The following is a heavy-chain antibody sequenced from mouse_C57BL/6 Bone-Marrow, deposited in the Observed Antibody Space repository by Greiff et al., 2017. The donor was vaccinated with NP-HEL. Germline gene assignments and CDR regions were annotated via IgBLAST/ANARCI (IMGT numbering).Heavy chain of an antibody. D-gene: IGHD1-1*01. V-gene: IGHV1-52*01. Sequence: QVQLQQPGAELVRPGSSVKLSCKASGYTFTSYWMHWVKQRPIQGLEWIGNIDPSDSETHYNQKFKDKATLTVDKSSSTAYMQLSSLTSEDSAVDYCARWNYYGSSLAYWGQGTLVTVSA. CDR1: GYTFTSYW. CDR3: ARWNYYGSSLAY. CDR2: IDPSDSET. J-gene: IGHJ3*01.